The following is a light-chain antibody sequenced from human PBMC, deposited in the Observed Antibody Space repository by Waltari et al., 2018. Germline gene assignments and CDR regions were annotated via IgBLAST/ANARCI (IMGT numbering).Light chain of an antibody. CDR2: DVS. J-gene: IGLJ3*02. CDR3: CSYAGIWV. Sequence: QSALTQPRSVSGSPGQSVTISCAGTGSDVGDFNSVSWYQQHPGKAPKLVIFDVSKRPSGVRDRFSGSKSGTSASLTVSGLQAEDEADYYCCSYAGIWVFGGGTKLTVL. CDR1: GSDVGDFNS. V-gene: IGLV2-11*01.